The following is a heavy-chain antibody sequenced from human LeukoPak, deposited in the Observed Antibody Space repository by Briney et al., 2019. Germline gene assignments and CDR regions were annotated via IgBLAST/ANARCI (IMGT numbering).Heavy chain of an antibody. J-gene: IGHJ4*02. CDR1: GYTFTSYY. CDR3: ARDHPLRDGYPLYYFDY. CDR2: INPSGGST. D-gene: IGHD5-24*01. Sequence: GASVKVSCKASGYTFTSYYMHWVRQAPGQGLEWMGIINPSGGSTSYAQKFQGRGTMTRDTSKGTVYMELSSLRSEDTAVYYCARDHPLRDGYPLYYFDYWGQGTLVTVSS. V-gene: IGHV1-46*01.